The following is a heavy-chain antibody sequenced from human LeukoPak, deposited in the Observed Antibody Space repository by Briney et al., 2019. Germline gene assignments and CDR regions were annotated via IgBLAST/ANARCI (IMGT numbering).Heavy chain of an antibody. CDR1: GFTFSNYS. D-gene: IGHD5-18*01. CDR2: IRSSSTTI. V-gene: IGHV3-48*01. CDR3: ARGGYSYGYGY. Sequence: PGGSLRLSCEASGFTFSNYSMNWVRQAPGKGLEWVSYIRSSSTTIYYADSVKGRFTISRDNAKNSLYLQMNSLRAEDTAVYYCARGGYSYGYGYWGQGTLVTVSS. J-gene: IGHJ4*02.